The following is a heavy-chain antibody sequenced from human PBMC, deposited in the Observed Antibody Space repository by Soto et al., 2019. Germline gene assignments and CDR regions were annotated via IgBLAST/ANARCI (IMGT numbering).Heavy chain of an antibody. D-gene: IGHD3-22*01. V-gene: IGHV3-21*01. CDR1: GFTFSSYS. Sequence: PGGSLRLSCAASGFTFSSYSMNWVRQAPGKGLEWVSSISSSSSYIYYADSVKGRFTISRDNAKNSLYLQMNSLRAEDTAVYYCARDWGSEGGYYFYYYYYGMDVWGQGTTVTVSS. CDR2: ISSSSSYI. J-gene: IGHJ6*02. CDR3: ARDWGSEGGYYFYYYYYGMDV.